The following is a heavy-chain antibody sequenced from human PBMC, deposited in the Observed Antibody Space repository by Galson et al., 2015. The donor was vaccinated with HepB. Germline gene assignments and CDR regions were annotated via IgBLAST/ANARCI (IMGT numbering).Heavy chain of an antibody. V-gene: IGHV3-30-3*01. CDR1: GFTFSSYA. D-gene: IGHD5-12*01. J-gene: IGHJ6*02. Sequence: SLRLSCAASGFTFSSYAMHWVRQAPGKGLEWVAVISYDGSNKYYADSVKGRFTISRDNSKNTLYLQMNSLRAEDTAVYYCARDVSGYDYYYYYYGMDVWGQGTTVTVSS. CDR2: ISYDGSNK. CDR3: ARDVSGYDYYYYYYGMDV.